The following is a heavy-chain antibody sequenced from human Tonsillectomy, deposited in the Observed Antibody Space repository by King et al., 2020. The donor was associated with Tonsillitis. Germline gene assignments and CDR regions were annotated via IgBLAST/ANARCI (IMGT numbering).Heavy chain of an antibody. J-gene: IGHJ4*02. D-gene: IGHD5-18*01. Sequence: TLKESGPALVKPTQTLTLTCTFSGFSLSTSGMCVSWIRHPPGKALEWLALIAWDVDKNSSTSLKTRVTISKDTPKNQVVLTMTNMYPVDTATYYCARSLVGYSNAYALDYWGQGTLVTVSS. CDR1: GFSLSTSGMC. CDR2: IAWDVDK. CDR3: ARSLVGYSNAYALDY. V-gene: IGHV2-70*01.